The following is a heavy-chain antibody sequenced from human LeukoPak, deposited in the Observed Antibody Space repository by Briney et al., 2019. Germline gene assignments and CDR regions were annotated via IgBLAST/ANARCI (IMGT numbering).Heavy chain of an antibody. V-gene: IGHV3-7*01. CDR2: IKQDGSEK. J-gene: IGHJ1*01. D-gene: IGHD2-2*02. CDR3: AREVYCSSTSCYTGYFQH. CDR1: GFTFSSYW. Sequence: GGSLRLSCAASGFTFSSYWMSWVRQAPGKGLEWVANIKQDGSEKYYVDSVKGRFTISRDNAKNLLYLQMNSLRAEDTAVYYCAREVYCSSTSCYTGYFQHWGQGTLVTVSS.